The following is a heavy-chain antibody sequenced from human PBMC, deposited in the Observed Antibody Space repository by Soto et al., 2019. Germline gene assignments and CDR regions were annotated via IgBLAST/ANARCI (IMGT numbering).Heavy chain of an antibody. V-gene: IGHV3-23*01. CDR1: GFTFSSYA. D-gene: IGHD2-15*01. CDR2: ISGSGGST. Sequence: EVQLLESGGGLVQPGGSLRLSCAASGFTFSSYAMSWVRQAPGMGLEWVSAISGSGGSTYYADSVKGRFTISRDNSKNTLYLQMNSLRAEDTAVYYCAKRLCSGGSCYRYWYFDLWGRGTLVTVSS. CDR3: AKRLCSGGSCYRYWYFDL. J-gene: IGHJ2*01.